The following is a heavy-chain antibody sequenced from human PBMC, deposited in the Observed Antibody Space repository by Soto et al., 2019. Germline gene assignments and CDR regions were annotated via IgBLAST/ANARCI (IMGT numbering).Heavy chain of an antibody. CDR1: GYTFTSYY. CDR2: INPSGGST. J-gene: IGHJ6*02. D-gene: IGHD5-18*01. V-gene: IGHV1-46*01. CDR3: ARNVDTAIGPVSYYYYGMDV. Sequence: ASVKVSFKASGYTFTSYYMHWVRQAPGQGLEWMGIINPSGGSTSYAQKFQGRVTMTRDTSTSTVYMELSSLRSEDTAVYYCARNVDTAIGPVSYYYYGMDVWGQGTTVTVSS.